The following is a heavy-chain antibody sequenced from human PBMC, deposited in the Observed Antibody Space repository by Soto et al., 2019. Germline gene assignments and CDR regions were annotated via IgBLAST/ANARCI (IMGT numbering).Heavy chain of an antibody. J-gene: IGHJ4*02. CDR2: VSNDGSNK. V-gene: IGHV3-30*18. CDR1: GFTFSSYV. Sequence: QVQLVESGGGVVQPGRSLRLSCAASGFTFSSYVMHWVRQAPGKGLEWVAVVSNDGSNKDYGDSVKGRFTISRDNSKNTLYLQMNSLRAEDTAVYYCAKVLLTYTSGWYHPHFDYWGQGTLVTVSS. CDR3: AKVLLTYTSGWYHPHFDY. D-gene: IGHD6-19*01.